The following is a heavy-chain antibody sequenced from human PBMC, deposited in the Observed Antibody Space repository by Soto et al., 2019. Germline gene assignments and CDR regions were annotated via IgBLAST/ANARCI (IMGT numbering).Heavy chain of an antibody. CDR1: GGSISSYY. J-gene: IGHJ5*02. D-gene: IGHD3-3*01. CDR3: ARGYYDFWSGSSNWFDP. CDR2: SNYSGST. Sequence: SETLSLTCTVSGGSISSYYWSWIRQPPGKGLEWMGDSNYSGSTNYNPSLKRRVTISVDTSKNQFSLKLSSVTAADTAVYYCARGYYDFWSGSSNWFDPWGQGTLVTVSS. V-gene: IGHV4-59*12.